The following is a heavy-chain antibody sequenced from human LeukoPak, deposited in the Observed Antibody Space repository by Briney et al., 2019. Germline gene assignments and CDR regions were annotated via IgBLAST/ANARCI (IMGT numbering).Heavy chain of an antibody. CDR2: IRSKADNYAT. J-gene: IGHJ4*02. CDR3: TQSNY. V-gene: IGHV3-73*01. CDR1: GFTFSGSP. Sequence: GGSLRLSCAASGFTFSGSPIPWVRQASGKGLEWVGRIRSKADNYATAYAASVQGRCTISRDDSKSTAYLQLNSLKTEDTAVYYCTQSNYWGQGALVTVSS.